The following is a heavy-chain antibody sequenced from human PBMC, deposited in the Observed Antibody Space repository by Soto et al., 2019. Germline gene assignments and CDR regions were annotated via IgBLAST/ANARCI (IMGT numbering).Heavy chain of an antibody. V-gene: IGHV1-46*01. CDR1: GYTFTSYY. D-gene: IGHD4-17*01. CDR3: ARAGPDYGDYGRDFAYYYYYYMDV. CDR2: INPSGGST. J-gene: IGHJ6*03. Sequence: ASVKVSCKASGYTFTSYYMHWVRQAPGQGLEWMGIINPSGGSTSYAQKFQGRVTMTRDTSTSTVYMELSSLRSEDTAVYYCARAGPDYGDYGRDFAYYYYYYMDVWGKGTTVTVSS.